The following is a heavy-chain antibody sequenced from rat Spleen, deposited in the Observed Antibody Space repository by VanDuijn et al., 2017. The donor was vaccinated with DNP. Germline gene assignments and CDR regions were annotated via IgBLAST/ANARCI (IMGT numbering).Heavy chain of an antibody. CDR3: AKATTGI. CDR2: INTDGGST. D-gene: IGHD1-7*01. V-gene: IGHV5-58*01. CDR1: GFTFSSYW. Sequence: EVQLVETGGGLVQPGRSLKLSCVASGFTFSSYWMYWIRQAPGKGLEWVASINTDGGSTYYPDSVKGRFTISRDNAENTVYLQMNSLRSEDTATYYCAKATTGIWGQGTSVTVSS. J-gene: IGHJ4*01.